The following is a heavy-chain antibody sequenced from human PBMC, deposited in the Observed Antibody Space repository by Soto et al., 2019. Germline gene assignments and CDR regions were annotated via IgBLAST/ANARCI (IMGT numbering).Heavy chain of an antibody. D-gene: IGHD3-22*01. Sequence: SETLSLTCTASGGSISSGGYYWSWIRQHPGKGLEWIGYIYHSGTTYYNPSLKSRVTISVDTSKNQFSLKLTSVTAADTAVYYCARHLLLYYFDSSGYYLRDAFDIRAQRTMVTGSS. CDR1: GGSISSGGYY. V-gene: IGHV4-31*03. J-gene: IGHJ3*02. CDR2: IYHSGTT. CDR3: ARHLLLYYFDSSGYYLRDAFDI.